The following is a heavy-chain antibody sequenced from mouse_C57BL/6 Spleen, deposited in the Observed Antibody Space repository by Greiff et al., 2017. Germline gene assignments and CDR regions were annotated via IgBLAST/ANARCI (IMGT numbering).Heavy chain of an antibody. J-gene: IGHJ4*01. V-gene: IGHV5-17*01. CDR2: ISSGSSTI. CDR3: ARSWDEAMHY. CDR1: GFTFSDYG. D-gene: IGHD4-1*01. Sequence: EVKLMESGGGLVKPGGSLKLSCAASGFTFSDYGMHWVRQAPEKGLEWVAYISSGSSTIYYADTVKGRFTISRDNAKNTLFLQMTSLRSEDTAMYYCARSWDEAMHYWGQGTSVTVSS.